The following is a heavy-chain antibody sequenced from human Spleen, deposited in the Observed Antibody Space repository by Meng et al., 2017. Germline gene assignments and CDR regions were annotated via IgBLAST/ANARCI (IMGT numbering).Heavy chain of an antibody. D-gene: IGHD6-19*01. Sequence: QVQLQESGPGLVRPSGTLALPCVVSGGSISSIDWWSWVRQPPGKGLEWIGEIYHGGDTNYNPSLKSRVTIAIDRSKNQFSLKLSSVTAADTAVYYCASWIYSCGWQWGQGTLVTVFS. CDR3: ASWIYSCGWQ. J-gene: IGHJ4*02. CDR2: IYHGGDT. V-gene: IGHV4/OR15-8*02. CDR1: GGSISSIDW.